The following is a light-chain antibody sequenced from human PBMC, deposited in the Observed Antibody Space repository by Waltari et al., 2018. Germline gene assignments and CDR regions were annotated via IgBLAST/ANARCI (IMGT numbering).Light chain of an antibody. CDR2: DAS. J-gene: IGKJ3*01. Sequence: DIQMTQSPSSLSASVGDRVTITCRASQSSSSYLNWYQQKPGKAPKLLIYDASSLQSGVPSRFSGSGSGTDFTLTISSLQPEDFATYFCQQSYSLSFTFGPGTKVDIK. V-gene: IGKV1-39*01. CDR3: QQSYSLSFT. CDR1: QSSSSY.